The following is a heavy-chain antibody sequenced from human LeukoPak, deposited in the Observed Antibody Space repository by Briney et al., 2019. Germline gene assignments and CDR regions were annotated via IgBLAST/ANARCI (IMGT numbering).Heavy chain of an antibody. V-gene: IGHV3-30*04. CDR3: ARPSTRKLHMEIDY. CDR1: GFTFSSYA. CDR2: ISYDGSNK. D-gene: IGHD5-24*01. J-gene: IGHJ4*02. Sequence: PGGSLRLSCAASGFTFSSYAMHWVRQAPGKGLEWVAVISYDGSNKYYADSVKGRFTISRDNSKNTLYLQMNSLRAEDTAVYYCARPSTRKLHMEIDYWGQGTLVTVSS.